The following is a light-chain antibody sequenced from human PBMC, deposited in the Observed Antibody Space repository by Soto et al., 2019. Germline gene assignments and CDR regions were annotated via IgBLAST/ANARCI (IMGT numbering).Light chain of an antibody. CDR2: TAS. V-gene: IGKV1-5*03. J-gene: IGKJ1*01. CDR3: QHYNSYSEA. Sequence: DIQITQSPSTLSGSVGDRVTITCLASQTISSWLAWYQQKPGKAPKLLIYTASTLKSGVPSRFSGSGSGTEFTLTISSLQPDDFATYYCQHYNSYSEAFGQGTKVDNK. CDR1: QTISSW.